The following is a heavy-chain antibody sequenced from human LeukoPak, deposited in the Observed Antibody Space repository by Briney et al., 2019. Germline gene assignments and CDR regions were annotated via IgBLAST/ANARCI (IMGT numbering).Heavy chain of an antibody. D-gene: IGHD5-24*01. CDR1: GGSISSYY. J-gene: IGHJ4*02. V-gene: IGHV4-59*01. Sequence: SETLSLTCTVSGGSISSYYWSWIRQPPGKGLEWIRYIYYSGSTNYNPSLKSRVTISVDTSKNQFSLKLSSVTAADTAVYYCARFYKGRDGYNLGYYFDYWGQGTLVTVSS. CDR2: IYYSGST. CDR3: ARFYKGRDGYNLGYYFDY.